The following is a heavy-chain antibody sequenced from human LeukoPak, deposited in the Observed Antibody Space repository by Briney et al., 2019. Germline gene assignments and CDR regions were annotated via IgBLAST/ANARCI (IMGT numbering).Heavy chain of an antibody. D-gene: IGHD2-21*02. CDR1: GFTFSSYE. CDR3: ARCFKGGGVTDS. CDR2: ISSSGSTI. V-gene: IGHV3-48*03. J-gene: IGHJ5*01. Sequence: PGGSLRLSCAASGFTFSSYEMNWVRQAPGKGLEWVSYISSSGSTIYYADSVKGRFTISRDNSKSTLYLQLNSLRAEDTAVYYCARCFKGGGVTDSWGQGTLVTVSS.